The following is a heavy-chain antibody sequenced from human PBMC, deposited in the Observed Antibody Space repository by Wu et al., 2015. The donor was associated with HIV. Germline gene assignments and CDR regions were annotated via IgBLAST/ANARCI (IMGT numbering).Heavy chain of an antibody. CDR3: ASMPSWGYYFDY. J-gene: IGHJ4*02. CDR1: GYTFTSYY. Sequence: QVQLVQSGAEVKKPGASVKVSCKASGYTFTSYYMHWVRQAPGQGLEWMGIINPSGGSTSYAQKFQGRVTMTRDTSTSTVYMELSSLRSEDTAVYYCASMPSWGYYFDYWGQGTLVTVSS. V-gene: IGHV1-46*03. D-gene: IGHD3-16*01. CDR2: INPSGGST.